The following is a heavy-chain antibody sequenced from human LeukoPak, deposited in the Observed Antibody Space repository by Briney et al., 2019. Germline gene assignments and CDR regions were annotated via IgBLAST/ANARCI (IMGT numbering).Heavy chain of an antibody. D-gene: IGHD2-2*03. Sequence: SETLSLTCAVYGGSFSGYYWSWIRQPPGKGLEWIGEINHSGSTNYNPSLKSRVTISVDTSKNQFSLKLSSVTAADTAVYYCARGRNVGIVVVPAAIGWFDPWGQGTLVTVSS. CDR2: INHSGST. CDR1: GGSFSGYY. J-gene: IGHJ5*02. CDR3: ARGRNVGIVVVPAAIGWFDP. V-gene: IGHV4-34*01.